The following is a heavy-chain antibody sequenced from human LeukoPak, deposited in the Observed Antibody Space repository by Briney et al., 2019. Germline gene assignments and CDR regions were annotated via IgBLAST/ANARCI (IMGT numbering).Heavy chain of an antibody. CDR2: ISSSSSTI. J-gene: IGHJ4*02. D-gene: IGHD2-15*01. Sequence: GGSLRLSCAASGFTFSSYSMNWVRQAPGKGLEWVSYISSSSSTIYYADSVKGRFTISRDNAKNSLYLQMNSLRAEDTAVYYCATKVVAAIPGYWGQGTLVNVS. CDR3: ATKVVAAIPGY. V-gene: IGHV3-48*01. CDR1: GFTFSSYS.